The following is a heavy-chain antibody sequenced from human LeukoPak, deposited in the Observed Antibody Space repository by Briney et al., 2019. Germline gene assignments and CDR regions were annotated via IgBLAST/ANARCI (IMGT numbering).Heavy chain of an antibody. V-gene: IGHV5-10-1*01. Sequence: GESLKISCKGSGYTFDNYWITWVRQMPGKGLEWMVRVGSTDSYASYSPSFQGHVAISADKSINTAFLQWSTLKASDTAMYYCARLHPTSGASGLCYWFDPWGQGTLVTVSS. CDR3: ARLHPTSGASGLCYWFDP. CDR2: VGSTDSYA. CDR1: GYTFDNYW. D-gene: IGHD4/OR15-4a*01. J-gene: IGHJ5*02.